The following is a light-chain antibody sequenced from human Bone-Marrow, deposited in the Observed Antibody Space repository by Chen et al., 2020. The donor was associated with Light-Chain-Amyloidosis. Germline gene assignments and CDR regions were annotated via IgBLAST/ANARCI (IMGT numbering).Light chain of an antibody. CDR1: SGSIATNY. Sequence: NFMLTQPHSVSESPGKTVIISCTRSSGSIATNYVQWYQQRPGSSPTTVIYEDDQRPSGVPERFSGAIDRASNSASLTISGLKSEDGAGYYCASCQGSSQWVFGGGTKLTVL. CDR2: EDD. J-gene: IGLJ3*02. V-gene: IGLV6-57*01. CDR3: ASCQGSSQWV.